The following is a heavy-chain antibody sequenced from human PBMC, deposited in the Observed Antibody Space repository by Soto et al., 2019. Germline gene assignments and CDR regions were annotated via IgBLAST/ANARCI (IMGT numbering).Heavy chain of an antibody. CDR1: GFTFSSYA. CDR2: ISSNGGST. CDR3: VKVFFSGWAYYYYYGMDV. D-gene: IGHD6-19*01. Sequence: GSLRLSCSASGFTFSSYAMHWVRQAPGKGLEYVSAISSNGGSTYYADSVKGRFTISRDNSKNTLYLQMSSLRAEDTAVYYCVKVFFSGWAYYYYYGMDVWGQGTTVTVSS. V-gene: IGHV3-64D*06. J-gene: IGHJ6*02.